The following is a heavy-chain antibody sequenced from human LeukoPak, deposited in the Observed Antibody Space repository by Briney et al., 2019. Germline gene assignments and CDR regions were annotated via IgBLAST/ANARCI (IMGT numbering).Heavy chain of an antibody. D-gene: IGHD7-27*01. CDR2: ITSSGDTI. J-gene: IGHJ4*02. V-gene: IGHV3-11*01. Sequence: PGGSLRLSCAASGFTFSDYYMSWIRQVPGKGLEWVSYITSSGDTIYYADSVKGRFTISRDISENSVYLQMNSLRAEDTAVYYCAREGGNWGEGYFDYWGQGTLVTVSS. CDR3: AREGGNWGEGYFDY. CDR1: GFTFSDYY.